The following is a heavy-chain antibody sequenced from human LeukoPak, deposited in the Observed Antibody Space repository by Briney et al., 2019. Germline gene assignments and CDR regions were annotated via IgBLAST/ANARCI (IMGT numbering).Heavy chain of an antibody. V-gene: IGHV3-7*01. CDR1: GFTYSSCW. Sequence: PGGSLRLSCAASGFTYSSCWMSWVRQAPGKGLEWVANIKQDGSEKNYMDSVKGRFTISRDNAKNSLDLQMNSLRVEDTAVYYCARDHLGTFDYWGQGTLVTVSS. J-gene: IGHJ4*02. D-gene: IGHD1-26*01. CDR3: ARDHLGTFDY. CDR2: IKQDGSEK.